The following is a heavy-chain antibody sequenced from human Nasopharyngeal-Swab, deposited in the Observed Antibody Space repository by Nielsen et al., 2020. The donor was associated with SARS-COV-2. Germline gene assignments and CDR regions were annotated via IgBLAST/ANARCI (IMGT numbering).Heavy chain of an antibody. CDR3: ARNYDFWSGPPYYYYGMDV. CDR1: GGSISSSSYY. V-gene: IGHV4-39*01. J-gene: IGHJ6*02. D-gene: IGHD3-3*01. Sequence: SETLSLTCTVSGGSISSSSYYWGWIRQPPGKGLEWIGSIYYSGSTYYNPSLKSRVTISVDTSKNQFSLKLSSVTAADTAVYYCARNYDFWSGPPYYYYGMDVWGQGTTVTVSS. CDR2: IYYSGST.